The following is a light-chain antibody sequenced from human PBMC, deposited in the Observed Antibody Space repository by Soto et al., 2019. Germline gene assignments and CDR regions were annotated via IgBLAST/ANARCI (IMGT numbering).Light chain of an antibody. CDR1: QSISKW. J-gene: IGKJ1*01. V-gene: IGKV1-5*01. CDR3: QHYNSYSEA. CDR2: DAS. Sequence: ILMSQSPASLSASLGDRVSITCRGSQSISKWLAWHQQKPGKAPKLLIYDASTLQSGVPPRFSGSGSGTEFTLTIRSLQPDDIATYYCQHYNSYSEAFGQGTKV.